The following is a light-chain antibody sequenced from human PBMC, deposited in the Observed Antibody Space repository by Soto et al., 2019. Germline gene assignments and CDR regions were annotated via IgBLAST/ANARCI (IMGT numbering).Light chain of an antibody. CDR3: QAWGTGMV. CDR1: SGHSSYA. V-gene: IGLV4-69*01. J-gene: IGLJ2*01. Sequence: QSVLTQPPSASASLGASVRPTCTLNSGHSSYAIAWHQQQPEKGPQYLMKINSDGSHSKGGGIPDRFSGSSSGAERYLTISSLQSEDEADYYCQAWGTGMVFGGGTKVTVL. CDR2: INSDGSH.